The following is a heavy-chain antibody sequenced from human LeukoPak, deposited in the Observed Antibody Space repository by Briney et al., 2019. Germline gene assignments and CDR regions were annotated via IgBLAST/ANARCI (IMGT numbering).Heavy chain of an antibody. Sequence: ASVKVSCKASGYTFTSYGISWVRQAPGQGLEWMGWISAYNGNTNYAQKLQGRVTMTTDTSTSTAYMELRSLRSDDTAMYYCARDLRRGSSSWYVSGGDYWGQGTLVTVSS. J-gene: IGHJ4*02. V-gene: IGHV1-18*01. CDR1: GYTFTSYG. D-gene: IGHD6-13*01. CDR2: ISAYNGNT. CDR3: ARDLRRGSSSWYVSGGDY.